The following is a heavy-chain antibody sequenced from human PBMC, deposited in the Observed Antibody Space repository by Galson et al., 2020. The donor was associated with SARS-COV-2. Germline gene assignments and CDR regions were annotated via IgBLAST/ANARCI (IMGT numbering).Heavy chain of an antibody. D-gene: IGHD2-2*02. J-gene: IGHJ6*02. Sequence: SVKVSCKASGGTFSRYAISWVRQAPGQGLEWTGGIIPIFGTANYAQKFQGRVTITADESTSTAYMELSSLRSEDTAVYYCARADCSSTSCYSSVGPTTYYYYYYGMDVWGQGTTVTVSS. V-gene: IGHV1-69*13. CDR1: GGTFSRYA. CDR3: ARADCSSTSCYSSVGPTTYYYYYYGMDV. CDR2: IIPIFGTA.